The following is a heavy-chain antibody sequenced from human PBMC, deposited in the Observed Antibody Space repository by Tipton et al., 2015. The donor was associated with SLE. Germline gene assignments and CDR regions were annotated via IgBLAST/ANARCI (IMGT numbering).Heavy chain of an antibody. CDR1: GGSISNHH. J-gene: IGHJ4*02. CDR2: IYYSGST. CDR3: AGAVDMATVGEFDY. Sequence: TLSLTCTVSGGSISNHHWSWIRQAPGKGLEWIGYIYYSGSTNYNPSLKSRVTISLDTSKNQFSLKLSSVTAADTAVYYCAGAVDMATVGEFDYWGQGTLVTVSS. D-gene: IGHD5-24*01. V-gene: IGHV4-59*11.